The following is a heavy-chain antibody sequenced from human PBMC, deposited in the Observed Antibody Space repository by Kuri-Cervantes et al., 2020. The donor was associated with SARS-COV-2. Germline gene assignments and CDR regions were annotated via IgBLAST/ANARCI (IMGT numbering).Heavy chain of an antibody. Sequence: GESLKISCVASGFNFSTTDMHWVRQAPGKGLEWVTSISSDGKNKKCMASGKGRFTISRDNSQNTLHLQMKSLRDEDTAIYYCAKDRAGVHDFWGQGTLVTVSS. CDR3: AKDRAGVHDF. J-gene: IGHJ4*02. CDR2: ISSDGKNK. V-gene: IGHV3-30*18. D-gene: IGHD2-21*01. CDR1: GFNFSTTD.